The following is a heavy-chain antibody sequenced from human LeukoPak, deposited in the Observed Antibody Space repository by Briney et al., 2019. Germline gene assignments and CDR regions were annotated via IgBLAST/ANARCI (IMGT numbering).Heavy chain of an antibody. CDR2: IWYDGSNK. D-gene: IGHD2-21*01. V-gene: IGHV3-33*01. CDR3: ARGTGPRKCGNCYFDY. CDR1: GFTFSSYG. J-gene: IGHJ4*02. Sequence: GESLTLSCAASGFTFSSYGMHWVRQAPGKGLEWVAVIWYDGSNKYYADSVKGRFTISRDNSKNTLYLQMNSLRAEDTAVYYCARGTGPRKCGNCYFDYWGQGTLVTASS.